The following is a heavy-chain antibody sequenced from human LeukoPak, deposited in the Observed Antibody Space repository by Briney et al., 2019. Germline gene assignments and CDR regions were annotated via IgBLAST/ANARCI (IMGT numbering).Heavy chain of an antibody. D-gene: IGHD2-2*01. J-gene: IGHJ3*02. CDR1: GYTFTGYY. CDR2: MNPNSGNT. V-gene: IGHV1-8*02. Sequence: APVKVSCKASGYTFTGYYMHWVRQATGQGLEWMGWMNPNSGNTGYAQKFQGRVTTTRNTSISTAYMELSSLRSEDTAVYYCAIVVVPAAVDAFDIWGQGTMVTVSS. CDR3: AIVVVPAAVDAFDI.